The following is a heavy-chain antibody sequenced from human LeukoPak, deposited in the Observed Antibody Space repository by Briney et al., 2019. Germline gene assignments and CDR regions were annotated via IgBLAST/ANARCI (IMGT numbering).Heavy chain of an antibody. Sequence: ASVKVSCKASGYTFTSYCMHWVRQAPGQGLEWMGIINPSGGSTSYAQKFQGRVTMTRDTSTSTVYMELSSLRSEDTAVYYCARAERRGSYGDYVGYWGQGTLVTVSS. CDR2: INPSGGST. D-gene: IGHD4-17*01. CDR3: ARAERRGSYGDYVGY. CDR1: GYTFTSYC. V-gene: IGHV1-46*01. J-gene: IGHJ4*02.